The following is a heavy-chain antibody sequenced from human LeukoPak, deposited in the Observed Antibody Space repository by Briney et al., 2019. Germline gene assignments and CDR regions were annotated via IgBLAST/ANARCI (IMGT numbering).Heavy chain of an antibody. D-gene: IGHD3-10*01. J-gene: IGHJ4*02. CDR3: ARELYGSGSYMDY. CDR1: GFTFSSYE. V-gene: IGHV3-48*02. Sequence: GGSLRLSCAASGFTFSSYEMDWVRQAPGKGLEWVSYISSSSSTISYADSVKGRFTISRDNAKNSLYLQMNSLRDEDTAVYYCARELYGSGSYMDYWGQGTLVTVSS. CDR2: ISSSSSTI.